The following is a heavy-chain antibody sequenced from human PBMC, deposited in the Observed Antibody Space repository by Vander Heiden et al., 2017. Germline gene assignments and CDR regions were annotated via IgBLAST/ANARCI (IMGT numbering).Heavy chain of an antibody. CDR3: ARTAITMIAGGIGVDWFDP. Sequence: QLQQVQAGSELKKRGGSVKTSCKASGYTFTSYAMNWVRQSPGQWLEWMGWLNTTTGNPTYAQSFTGRVVVSLDTSVSTAYLKIRSRKAEDTAVYYWARTAITMIAGGIGVDWFDPWGQGTMVTVSS. J-gene: IGHJ5*02. D-gene: IGHD3-22*01. CDR1: GYTFTSYA. V-gene: IGHV7-4-1*02. CDR2: LNTTTGNP.